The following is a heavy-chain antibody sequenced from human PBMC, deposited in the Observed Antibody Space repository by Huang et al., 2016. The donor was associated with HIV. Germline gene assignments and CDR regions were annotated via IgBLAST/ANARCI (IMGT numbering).Heavy chain of an antibody. D-gene: IGHD2-8*01. Sequence: QVRLVESGGGVVQPGGSLTLSCEASGFTFSTFGMHWVRQAPGKGLEWVANIRVDGNKKGYEESLKGRFTIFRENSKNTVYLEMNSLTGEDTAMYFCAKGGAGYHNGPEYWGQGTQVIVS. CDR3: AKGGAGYHNGPEY. CDR2: IRVDGNKK. J-gene: IGHJ4*02. V-gene: IGHV3-30*02. CDR1: GFTFSTFG.